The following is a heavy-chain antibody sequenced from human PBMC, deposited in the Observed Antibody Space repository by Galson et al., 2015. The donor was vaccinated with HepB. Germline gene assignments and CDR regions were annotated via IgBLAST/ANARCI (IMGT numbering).Heavy chain of an antibody. Sequence: SVKVSCKASGGTFSSYTISWVRQAPGQGLEWMGRIIPILGIANYAQKFQGRVTITADKSISTAYLQWSSLKASDTAMYYCARHSLLYSIQLWLGFDDYWGQGTLVTVSS. V-gene: IGHV1-69*02. CDR1: GGTFSSYT. D-gene: IGHD5-18*01. CDR3: ARHSLLYSIQLWLGFDDY. J-gene: IGHJ4*02. CDR2: IIPILGIA.